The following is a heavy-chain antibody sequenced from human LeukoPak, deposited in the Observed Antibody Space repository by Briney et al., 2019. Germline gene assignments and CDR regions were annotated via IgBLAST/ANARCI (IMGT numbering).Heavy chain of an antibody. V-gene: IGHV3-7*05. J-gene: IGHJ6*02. D-gene: IGHD6-6*01. CDR2: IKQEGSEE. CDR1: GFTFSSYW. Sequence: GGSLRLSCAASGFTFSSYWMSWGRQAPGRGLEWVANIKQEGSEEAYVGSVKGRFTISRDNAKNSLFLQMNTLRAEDTAVYYCARDPYSSTWSYGMDVGGQGTTVTVS. CDR3: ARDPYSSTWSYGMDV.